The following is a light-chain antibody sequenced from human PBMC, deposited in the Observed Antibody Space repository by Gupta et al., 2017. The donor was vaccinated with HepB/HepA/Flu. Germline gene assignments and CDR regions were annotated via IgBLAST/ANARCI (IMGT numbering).Light chain of an antibody. CDR3: QHENNWPFN. J-gene: IGKJ4*01. CDR1: QSVGSN. V-gene: IGKV3-15*01. CDR2: GAS. Sequence: IVMTQSPATLSVSPGERSTLSCRASQSVGSNLAWYQQKPGQAPRLLIYGASSRATGLPARFSGSGSGTEFTLTITSRQSEDFAVYSCQHENNWPFNFGRGTKVEIK.